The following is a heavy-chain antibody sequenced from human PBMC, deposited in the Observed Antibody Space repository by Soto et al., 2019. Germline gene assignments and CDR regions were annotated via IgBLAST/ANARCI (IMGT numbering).Heavy chain of an antibody. CDR2: IGSGGDT. CDR3: TRKTPPTGMEV. V-gene: IGHV3-13*01. J-gene: IGHJ6*02. D-gene: IGHD3-9*01. Sequence: EVQLVESGGALVQPGGYLRLSCAAFGFTLSSYNIHWVRQATGEGLAWVSGIGSGGDTHYADSVKGRFIISREDGKNSLYLQMNNPRVGDTVVYYCTRKTPPTGMEVWGQGATVTVSS. CDR1: GFTLSSYN.